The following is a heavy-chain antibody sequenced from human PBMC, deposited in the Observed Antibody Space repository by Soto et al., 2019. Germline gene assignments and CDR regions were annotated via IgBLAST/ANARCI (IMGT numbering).Heavy chain of an antibody. Sequence: SETLSLTCAVYGGSFSGYYWSWIRQPPGKGLGWIGEINHSGSTNYNPSLKSRVTISVDTSKNQFSLKLSSVTAADTAVYYCARHSSSWYYFDYWGQGTLVTVSS. V-gene: IGHV4-34*01. CDR2: INHSGST. J-gene: IGHJ4*02. CDR3: ARHSSSWYYFDY. CDR1: GGSFSGYY. D-gene: IGHD6-13*01.